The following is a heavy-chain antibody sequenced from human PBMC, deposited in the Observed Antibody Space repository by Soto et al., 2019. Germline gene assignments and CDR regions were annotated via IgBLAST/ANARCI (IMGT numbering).Heavy chain of an antibody. Sequence: ASETLSLTCAVSGYSISSGYYWGWIRQPPGKGLEWIGSIYHSGSTYYNPSLKSRVTISVDTSKNQFSLKLSSVTAADTAVYYCARCIMLCYFDYWGQGTLVTVSS. CDR2: IYHSGST. J-gene: IGHJ4*02. CDR3: ARCIMLCYFDY. V-gene: IGHV4-38-2*01. CDR1: GYSISSGYY. D-gene: IGHD2-8*01.